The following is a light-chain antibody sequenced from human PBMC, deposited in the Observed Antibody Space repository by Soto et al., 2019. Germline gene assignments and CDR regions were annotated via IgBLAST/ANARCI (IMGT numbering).Light chain of an antibody. V-gene: IGKV1-33*01. CDR3: QQYDNLPLT. CDR1: QYISNY. CDR2: DAS. J-gene: IGKJ3*01. Sequence: DIRMTQSPSSLSASVGDRVTITCQASQYISNYLNWYQQKPGKAPRLLIYDASNLETGVPSRFSGSGSGTYFTFTISSLQPEDVATYYCQQYDNLPLTFGPGTKVDIE.